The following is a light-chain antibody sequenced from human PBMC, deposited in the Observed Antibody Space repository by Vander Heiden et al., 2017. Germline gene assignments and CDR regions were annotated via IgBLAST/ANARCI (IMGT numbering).Light chain of an antibody. CDR1: QSISSW. CDR2: KAS. V-gene: IGKV1-5*03. Sequence: DIQVTQSPSTLSASVGDRVTITCRDSQSISSWLAWYQQKPGKVPKLLIYKASNLESGVPSRFSGSGSGTEFTLTISSLQPDDFETYYCQQYKSYLWTFGQGTKVEIK. J-gene: IGKJ1*01. CDR3: QQYKSYLWT.